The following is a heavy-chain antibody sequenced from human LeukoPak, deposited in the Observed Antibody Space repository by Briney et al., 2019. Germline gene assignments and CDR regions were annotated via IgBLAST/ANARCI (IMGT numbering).Heavy chain of an antibody. Sequence: GASVKVSCKASGGTFSSYAISWVRQAPGQGLEWMGRIIPILGIANYAQKFQGRVTITADKSTSTAYMELSSLRSEDTAVYYCARTRDYGDYCFDYWGQGTLVTVSS. CDR2: IIPILGIA. CDR3: ARTRDYGDYCFDY. CDR1: GGTFSSYA. D-gene: IGHD4-17*01. V-gene: IGHV1-69*04. J-gene: IGHJ4*02.